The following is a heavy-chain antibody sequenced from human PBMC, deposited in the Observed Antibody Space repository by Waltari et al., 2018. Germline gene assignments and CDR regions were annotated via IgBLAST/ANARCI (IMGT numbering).Heavy chain of an antibody. V-gene: IGHV1-8*03. CDR2: MNPNSGNT. CDR3: ARGRRNGGVWWLPCY. D-gene: IGHD5-12*01. Sequence: QVQLVQSGAEVKKPGASVKVSCKASGHTFTSYDINWVRQATGQGLEWMGWMNPNSGNTGYAQKFQGRVTSTRNTSISTADMELSSLRSEDTAVYYCARGRRNGGVWWLPCYWGQGTLVTVSS. J-gene: IGHJ4*02. CDR1: GHTFTSYD.